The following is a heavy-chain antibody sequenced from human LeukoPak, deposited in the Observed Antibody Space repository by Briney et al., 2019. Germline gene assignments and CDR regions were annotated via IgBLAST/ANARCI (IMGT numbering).Heavy chain of an antibody. D-gene: IGHD5-12*01. CDR3: AKGAVDSPMNFYH. Sequence: GGSLRLSCAASGFIFDDFTIHWVRQVPGKGLEWVSLINWDGGSTYHADSVKGRFTISRDNSKNSLYLQMDSLTTEDTAFYYCAKGAVDSPMNFYHWGQGTLVTVSS. V-gene: IGHV3-43*01. J-gene: IGHJ4*02. CDR1: GFIFDDFT. CDR2: INWDGGST.